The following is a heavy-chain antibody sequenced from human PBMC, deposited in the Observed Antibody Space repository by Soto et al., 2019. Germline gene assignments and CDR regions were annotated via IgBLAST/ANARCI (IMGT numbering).Heavy chain of an antibody. J-gene: IGHJ3*02. CDR3: ASIAARLDAVDI. CDR2: INSDGSST. D-gene: IGHD6-6*01. V-gene: IGHV3-74*01. CDR1: GFTFSIYW. Sequence: LRRSCSASGFTFSIYWMHWVRQAPGKWLVWVSRINSDGSSTSYADSVKGRFTTSRDNAKNTLYLQMNSLRAEDTAVYYCASIAARLDAVDIWGQGTMVIVSS.